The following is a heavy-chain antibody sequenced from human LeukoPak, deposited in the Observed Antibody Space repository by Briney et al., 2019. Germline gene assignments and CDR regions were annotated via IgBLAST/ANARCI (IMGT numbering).Heavy chain of an antibody. CDR1: GFTFSSYA. V-gene: IGHV3-23*01. CDR2: ISGSGGST. J-gene: IGHJ4*02. Sequence: GGSLRLSCAASGFTFSSYAMSWVRQAPGKGLEWVSAISGSGGSTYYADSVKGRLTISRDNSKNTLYLQMNSLRAEDTAVYYCAKDRTYYDFWSGYSSYSFFDYWGQGTLVTVSS. D-gene: IGHD3-3*01. CDR3: AKDRTYYDFWSGYSSYSFFDY.